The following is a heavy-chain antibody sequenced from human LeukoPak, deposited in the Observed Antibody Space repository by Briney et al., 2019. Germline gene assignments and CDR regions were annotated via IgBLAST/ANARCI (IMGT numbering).Heavy chain of an antibody. Sequence: SETLSLTCTVSGGSTSSYYWSWIRQPPGKGLEWIGYIYYSGSTNYNPSLKSRVTISVDTSKNQFSLKLSSVTAADTAVYYCARDIAAAAAPSDCWGQGTLVTVSS. J-gene: IGHJ4*02. CDR2: IYYSGST. CDR3: ARDIAAAAAPSDC. V-gene: IGHV4-59*01. D-gene: IGHD6-13*01. CDR1: GGSTSSYY.